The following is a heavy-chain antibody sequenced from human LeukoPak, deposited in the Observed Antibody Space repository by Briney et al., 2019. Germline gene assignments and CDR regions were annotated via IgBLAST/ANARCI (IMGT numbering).Heavy chain of an antibody. CDR2: MKYDGSEK. J-gene: IGHJ4*02. CDR3: ARDIEAAGLFLDY. CDR1: GFTFSSYW. V-gene: IGHV3-7*01. D-gene: IGHD6-13*01. Sequence: PGGSLRLSCAASGFTFSSYWMSWVRQAPGKGLEWVANMKYDGSEKYCVDSVKGRFTISRDNAKNSLYLQMNSLRAEGTAVYYCARDIEAAGLFLDYWGQGTLVTVSS.